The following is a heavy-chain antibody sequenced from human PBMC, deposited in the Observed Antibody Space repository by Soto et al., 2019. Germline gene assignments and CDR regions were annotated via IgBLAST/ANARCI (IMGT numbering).Heavy chain of an antibody. D-gene: IGHD5-12*01. V-gene: IGHV1-69*01. CDR2: IIPVFAST. CDR3: ATAGFRGTAIQKFEH. J-gene: IGHJ4*02. CDR1: GGTFSTYG. Sequence: QVHLVQSGAEVKKPASSVKVSCQASGGTFSTYGITWVRQAPGHGLEWMGAIIPVFASTSSAQLFRGRLSITADEDSSTAYMALSRLTSEDTAIYYCATAGFRGTAIQKFEHWGQGTLVTVS.